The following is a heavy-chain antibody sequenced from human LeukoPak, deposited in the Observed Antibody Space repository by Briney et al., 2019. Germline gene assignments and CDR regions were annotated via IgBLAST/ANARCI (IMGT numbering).Heavy chain of an antibody. J-gene: IGHJ4*02. CDR3: ARRRDYYGSESIGY. V-gene: IGHV3-11*04. D-gene: IGHD3-10*01. CDR2: ISSSGSTI. CDR1: GFTFSDYY. Sequence: GGSLRLSCAASGFTFSDYYMSWVRQAPGKGLEGVSYISSSGSTIYYADSVKGRFTISKNNANNSLYLQMNSLRAEDTAEYYCARRRDYYGSESIGYWGQGTLVTVSS.